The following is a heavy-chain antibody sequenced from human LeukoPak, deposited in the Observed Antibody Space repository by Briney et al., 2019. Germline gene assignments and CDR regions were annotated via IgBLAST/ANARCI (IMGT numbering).Heavy chain of an antibody. D-gene: IGHD4-23*01. Sequence: GGSLRLSCAASGFTFSSYGMNWVRQAPGKGLEWVSYISSSNTIYYADSVKGRFTISRDNAKNSLYLQMNSLRAEDTAVYYCASLSLRWSDYWGQGTLVTVSS. CDR1: GFTFSSYG. CDR3: ASLSLRWSDY. V-gene: IGHV3-48*04. J-gene: IGHJ4*02. CDR2: ISSSNTI.